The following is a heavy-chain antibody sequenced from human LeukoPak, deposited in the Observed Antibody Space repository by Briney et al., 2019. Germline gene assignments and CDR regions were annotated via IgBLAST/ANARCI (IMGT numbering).Heavy chain of an antibody. Sequence: GGSLRLSCAASGFTFSSYAMSWVRQAPGKGLGWVSAISGSGGSTYYADSVKGRFTISRDNSKNTLYLQMNSLRAEDTAVYYCAKDIYSSGWYGNYYYYYYMDVWGKGTTVTVSS. CDR3: AKDIYSSGWYGNYYYYYYMDV. D-gene: IGHD6-19*01. J-gene: IGHJ6*03. CDR1: GFTFSSYA. CDR2: ISGSGGST. V-gene: IGHV3-23*01.